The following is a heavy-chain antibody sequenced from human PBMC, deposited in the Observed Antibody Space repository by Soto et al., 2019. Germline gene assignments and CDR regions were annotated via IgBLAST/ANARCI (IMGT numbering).Heavy chain of an antibody. CDR2: ISYDGINK. V-gene: IGHV3-30*03. CDR1: GSSFSSYG. J-gene: IGHJ4*02. Sequence: QVQLVESGGGVVQPGRSLRLSCAASGSSFSSYGMHWVRQAPGKGLEWVAVISYDGINKYYVDSVKGRFTISRDNSKNTLYLQMNSLRPEDTAVYYCAARGYMAYWGQGTLVTVSS. CDR3: AARGYMAY. D-gene: IGHD5-18*01.